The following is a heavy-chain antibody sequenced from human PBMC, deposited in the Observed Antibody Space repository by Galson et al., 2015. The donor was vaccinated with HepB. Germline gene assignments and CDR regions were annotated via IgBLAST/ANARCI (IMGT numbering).Heavy chain of an antibody. CDR1: GGTFSSYA. D-gene: IGHD3-16*02. CDR2: IIPIFGIA. CDR3: ARTPPTHYDYVWGSYPLSYYFDY. J-gene: IGHJ4*02. V-gene: IGHV1-69*13. Sequence: SVKVSCKASGGTFSSYAISWVRQAPGQGLEWMGGIIPIFGIANYAQKFQGRVTTTADESTSTAYMELSSLRSEDTAVYYCARTPPTHYDYVWGSYPLSYYFDYWGQGTLVTVSS.